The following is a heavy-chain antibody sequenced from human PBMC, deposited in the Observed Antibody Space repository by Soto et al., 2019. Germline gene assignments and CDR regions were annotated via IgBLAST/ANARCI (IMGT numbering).Heavy chain of an antibody. D-gene: IGHD3-9*01. CDR3: AIVPAYYDILTGYYYFDY. CDR2: ISAYNGNT. V-gene: IGHV1-18*04. J-gene: IGHJ4*02. CDR1: GYTFTSYG. Sequence: QVQLVQSGAEVKKPGASVKVSCKASGYTFTSYGISWVRQAPGQGLEWMGWISAYNGNTNYAQKLQGRVTMTTDTSTSTAYMELRSLRSDDTAVYYCAIVPAYYDILTGYYYFDYWGQGTLVTVSS.